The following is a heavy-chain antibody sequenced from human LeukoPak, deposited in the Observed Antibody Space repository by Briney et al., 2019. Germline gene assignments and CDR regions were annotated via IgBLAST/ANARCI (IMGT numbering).Heavy chain of an antibody. CDR3: ARAKRSGSGYSSGSYY. CDR1: GGSVSSGSYY. CDR2: IYYSGST. V-gene: IGHV4-61*01. Sequence: SETLSLTCTVSGGSVSSGSYYWSWIRQPPGKGLEWIGYIYYSGSTNYNPSLKGRVTISVDTSKNQFSLKLSSVTAADTAVYYCARAKRSGSGYSSGSYYWGQGTLVTVSS. J-gene: IGHJ4*02. D-gene: IGHD6-19*01.